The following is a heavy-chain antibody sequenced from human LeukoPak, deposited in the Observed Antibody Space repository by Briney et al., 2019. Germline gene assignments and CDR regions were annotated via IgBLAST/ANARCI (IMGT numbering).Heavy chain of an antibody. CDR1: GYTFTGYY. J-gene: IGHJ5*02. V-gene: IGHV1-2*02. CDR3: ARERGDYDILTDYYEGNCFDP. Sequence: GASVKVSCKASGYTFTGYYMHWVRQAPGQGLEWMGWINPNSGGTNYAQKFQGRVTMTRDTSISTACMELNRLRSDDTAVYYCARERGDYDILTDYYEGNCFDPWGQGTLVTVSS. CDR2: INPNSGGT. D-gene: IGHD3-9*01.